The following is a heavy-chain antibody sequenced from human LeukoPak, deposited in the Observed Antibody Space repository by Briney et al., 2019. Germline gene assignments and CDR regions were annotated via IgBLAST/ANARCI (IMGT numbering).Heavy chain of an antibody. J-gene: IGHJ6*03. CDR3: ARVGYGYYDFWSGYTDYYYMDV. CDR1: GFTVSSNY. CDR2: IYSGGST. D-gene: IGHD3-3*01. V-gene: IGHV3-53*01. Sequence: PGGSLRLSCAASGFTVSSNYMRWVRQASGKELEWVSDIYSGGSTYYADSVKGRFTISRDNSKNTLYLQMNSLRAEDTAVYYCARVGYGYYDFWSGYTDYYYMDVWGKGTPVTVSS.